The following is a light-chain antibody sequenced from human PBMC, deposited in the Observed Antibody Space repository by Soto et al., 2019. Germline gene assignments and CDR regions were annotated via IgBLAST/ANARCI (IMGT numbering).Light chain of an antibody. CDR3: AAWDDILNGPV. CDR2: SSN. V-gene: IGLV1-44*01. Sequence: QSVLTQPPSASGTPGQRVTISCSGGSSNIGSNTVSWYQQLPGAAPKLLIYSSNERPSGVPDRFSGSKSGTSASLAISGLHAEEDDEYYCAAWDDILNGPVFGGGTKLTVL. CDR1: SSNIGSNT. J-gene: IGLJ2*01.